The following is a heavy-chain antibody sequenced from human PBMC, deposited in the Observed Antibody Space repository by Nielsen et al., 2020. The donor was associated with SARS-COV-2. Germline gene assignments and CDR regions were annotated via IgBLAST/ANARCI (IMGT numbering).Heavy chain of an antibody. CDR1: GGSISSGGYY. CDR3: ARGRKFGSSYSRYFDY. Sequence: SETLSLTCTVSGGSISSGGYYWSWIRQHPGKGLEWIGYIYYSGNTYYNPSLKGRVTVSVDTSKNQFSLRLTSVTAADTAVYYCARGRKFGSSYSRYFDYWGQGTLVTVSS. V-gene: IGHV4-31*03. D-gene: IGHD1-26*01. CDR2: IYYSGNT. J-gene: IGHJ4*02.